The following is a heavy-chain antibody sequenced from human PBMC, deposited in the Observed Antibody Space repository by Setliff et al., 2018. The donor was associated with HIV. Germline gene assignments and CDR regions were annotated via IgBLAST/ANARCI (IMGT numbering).Heavy chain of an antibody. CDR2: MYYSGST. CDR3: ARGYSSGWTGYFDY. CDR1: GGSISSHY. V-gene: IGHV4-59*11. Sequence: SETLSLTCTVSGGSISSHYWSWIRQPPGKGLEWIGYMYYSGSTNYNPSLKSRVTISVDTSKNQFSLKLTSVTAADTAVYYCARGYSSGWTGYFDYWGQGTLVTVSS. D-gene: IGHD6-19*01. J-gene: IGHJ4*02.